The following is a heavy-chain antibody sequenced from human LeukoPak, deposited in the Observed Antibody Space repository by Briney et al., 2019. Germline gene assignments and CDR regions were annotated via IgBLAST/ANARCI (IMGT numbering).Heavy chain of an antibody. D-gene: IGHD6-13*01. CDR2: IQYDGSNK. CDR1: GFTFSGYS. V-gene: IGHV3-30*02. Sequence: PGGSLRLSCAASGFTFSGYSMNWVRQAPGKGLEWVAFIQYDGSNKYYADSVKGRFTISRDNSKNTLYLQMNSLRAEDTAVYYCAKDSSSSPYWGQGTLVTVSS. CDR3: AKDSSSSPY. J-gene: IGHJ4*02.